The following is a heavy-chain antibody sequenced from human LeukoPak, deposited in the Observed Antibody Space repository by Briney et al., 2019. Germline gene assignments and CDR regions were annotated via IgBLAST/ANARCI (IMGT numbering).Heavy chain of an antibody. CDR3: ARDYYDSSGHCFGY. CDR1: GYTFTSYG. J-gene: IGHJ4*02. D-gene: IGHD3-22*01. CDR2: ISAYNGNT. V-gene: IGHV1-18*01. Sequence: ASVKVSCKASGYTFTSYGISWVRQAPGQGLEWMGWISAYNGNTNYAQKLQGRVTMTTDTSTSTTYMELRSLRSDDTAVYYCARDYYDSSGHCFGYWGQGTLVTVSS.